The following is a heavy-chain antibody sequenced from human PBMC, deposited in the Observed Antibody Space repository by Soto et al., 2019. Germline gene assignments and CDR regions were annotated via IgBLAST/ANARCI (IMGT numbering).Heavy chain of an antibody. D-gene: IGHD3-3*01. V-gene: IGHV5-51*01. CDR1: GYSFTSYW. Sequence: GESLKISCKGSGYSFTSYWIGWVRQMPGKGLEWMGIIYPGDSDTRYSPSFQGQVTISADKSISTAYLQWSSLKASDTAMYYCARADFWSGYYNRDGMDVWGQGTTVTV. CDR2: IYPGDSDT. CDR3: ARADFWSGYYNRDGMDV. J-gene: IGHJ6*02.